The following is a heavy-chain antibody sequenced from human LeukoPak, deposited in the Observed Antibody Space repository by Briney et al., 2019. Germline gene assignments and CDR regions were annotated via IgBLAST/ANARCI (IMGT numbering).Heavy chain of an antibody. CDR1: GGSFSGYY. D-gene: IGHD4-23*01. J-gene: IGHJ3*02. V-gene: IGHV4-34*01. CDR3: AGDYGSNSNDAFDI. Sequence: SETLFLTCAVYGGSFSGYYWSWIRQPPGKGLEGIGEINHSGSTNYNPSLKSRVTISVDTSKNQFSLKLNSVPAADTAVYSCAGDYGSNSNDAFDIWGQGTMVTVSS. CDR2: INHSGST.